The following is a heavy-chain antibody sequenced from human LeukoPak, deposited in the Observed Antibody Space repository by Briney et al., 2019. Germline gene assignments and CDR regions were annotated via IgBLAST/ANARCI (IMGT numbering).Heavy chain of an antibody. CDR1: GYTFTSYG. Sequence: ASVKVSCKASGYTFTSYGISWVRQAPGQGLEWMGWISAYNVNTNYAQKLQGRVTMTTDTSTSTAYMELRSLRSDDTAVYYCARDGEWLAWGPNYYYYMDVWGKGTTVTVSS. J-gene: IGHJ6*03. CDR2: ISAYNVNT. CDR3: ARDGEWLAWGPNYYYYMDV. V-gene: IGHV1-18*01. D-gene: IGHD3-3*01.